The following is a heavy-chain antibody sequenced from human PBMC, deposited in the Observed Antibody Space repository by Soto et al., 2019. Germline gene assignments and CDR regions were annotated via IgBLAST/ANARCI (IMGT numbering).Heavy chain of an antibody. D-gene: IGHD2-21*02. J-gene: IGHJ4*02. CDR2: INPSSGRT. CDR3: TRSYCGGDCRARYFDY. V-gene: IGHV1-46*02. CDR1: GYIFNSYN. Sequence: QVQLAQSGAEVTKPGASVKISCKPSGYIFNSYNVHWVRQAPGQGLEWMGIINPSSGRTTYSQKFQGRATMTRDSSTSTAHMELTSLRSEDTAVYYCTRSYCGGDCRARYFDYWGQGTLVTVSS.